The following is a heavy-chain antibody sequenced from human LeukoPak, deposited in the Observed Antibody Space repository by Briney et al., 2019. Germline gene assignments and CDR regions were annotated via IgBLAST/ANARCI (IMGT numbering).Heavy chain of an antibody. CDR1: GYSISSGYY. CDR2: SGST. J-gene: IGHJ4*02. CDR3: ARGGGYCSGGSCYRRKWFDY. D-gene: IGHD2-15*01. Sequence: SETLSLTCTVSGYSISSGYYWGWIRQPPGKGLEWIGSGSTYYNPSLKSRVTISVDTSKNQFSLKLSSVTAADTAVYYCARGGGYCSGGSCYRRKWFDYWGQGTLVTVSS. V-gene: IGHV4-38-2*02.